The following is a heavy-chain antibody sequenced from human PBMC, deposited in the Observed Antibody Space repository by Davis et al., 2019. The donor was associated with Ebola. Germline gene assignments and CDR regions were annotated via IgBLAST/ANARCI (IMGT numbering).Heavy chain of an antibody. J-gene: IGHJ4*02. D-gene: IGHD2-2*01. Sequence: MPSETLSLTCTVSGGSISSYYWSWIRQPPGKGLEWIGYIYYSGSTNYDPSLKSRVTISVDTSSDQFSLRMTSLTAADTALYFCASRPASAIPDFWGPGTLVTVSS. CDR2: IYYSGST. CDR3: ASRPASAIPDF. CDR1: GGSISSYY. V-gene: IGHV4-59*08.